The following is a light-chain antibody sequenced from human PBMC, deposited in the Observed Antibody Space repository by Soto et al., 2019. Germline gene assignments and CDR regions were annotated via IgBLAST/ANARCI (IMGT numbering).Light chain of an antibody. CDR3: QHRSNWPLT. CDR1: QSVSSY. Sequence: EIVLTQSPATLSLSPGERATLSCRASQSVSSYLAWYQQKPGQAPRLLIYDASNRATGIPSRFSGSGSGTDFTLTISSLEPEDFAVYYCQHRSNWPLTFGGGTKVEIK. V-gene: IGKV3-11*01. J-gene: IGKJ4*01. CDR2: DAS.